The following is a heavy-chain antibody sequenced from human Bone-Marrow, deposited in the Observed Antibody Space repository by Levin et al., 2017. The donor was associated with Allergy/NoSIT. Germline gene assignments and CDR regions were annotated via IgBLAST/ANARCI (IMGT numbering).Heavy chain of an antibody. V-gene: IGHV3-7*01. J-gene: IGHJ4*02. D-gene: IGHD6-19*01. CDR3: TRDGVAGTDY. CDR1: GFTFSSYW. Sequence: ETLSLTCAASGFTFSSYWMSWVRQAPGKGLEWVTNIKQDGSEQYYVDSVKGRFTISRDNANNSLYLQMNSLGVEDTAVYYCTRDGVAGTDYWGQGTLVTV. CDR2: IKQDGSEQ.